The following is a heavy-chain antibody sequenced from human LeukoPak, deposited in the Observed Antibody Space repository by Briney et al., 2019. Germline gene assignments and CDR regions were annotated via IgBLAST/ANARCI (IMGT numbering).Heavy chain of an antibody. Sequence: PGGSLRLSCTASGFTFNTYAMHWVRQAPGKGLEWVAFIQYDGNAKHYADSVKGRFTISRDNSKNTLYLQMNSLRAEDTAVYYCAKSRYSYCGGDCFPGYWGQGTLVTVSS. CDR1: GFTFNTYA. V-gene: IGHV3-30*02. J-gene: IGHJ4*02. CDR2: IQYDGNAK. D-gene: IGHD2-21*02. CDR3: AKSRYSYCGGDCFPGY.